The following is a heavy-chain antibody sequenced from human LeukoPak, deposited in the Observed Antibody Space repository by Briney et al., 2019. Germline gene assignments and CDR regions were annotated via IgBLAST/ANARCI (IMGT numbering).Heavy chain of an antibody. D-gene: IGHD2/OR15-2a*01. CDR3: ARGRNTFDY. CDR1: GGSISSSSYY. J-gene: IGHJ4*02. CDR2: IYYSGST. V-gene: IGHV4-30-4*08. Sequence: SETLSLTCTVSGGSISSSSYYWGWIRQPPGKGLEWIGYIYYSGSTYYNPSLESRVTISVDTSKNQLSLKLSSVTAADTAVYYCARGRNTFDYWGQGTLVTVSS.